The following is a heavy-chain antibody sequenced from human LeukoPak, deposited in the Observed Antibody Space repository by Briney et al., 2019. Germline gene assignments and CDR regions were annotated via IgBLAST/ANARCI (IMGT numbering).Heavy chain of an antibody. CDR1: GFTFSSYW. CDR3: AELGITMIGGV. V-gene: IGHV3-7*01. Sequence: GGSLRLSCAAFGFTFSSYWMSWVRQAPGKGLEWVANIKQDGSEKYYVDSVKGRFTISRDNAKNSLYLQMNSLRAEDTAVYYCAELGITMIGGVWGKGTTVTISS. J-gene: IGHJ6*04. D-gene: IGHD3-10*02. CDR2: IKQDGSEK.